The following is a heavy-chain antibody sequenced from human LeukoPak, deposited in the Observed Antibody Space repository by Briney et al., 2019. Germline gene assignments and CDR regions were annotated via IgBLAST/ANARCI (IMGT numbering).Heavy chain of an antibody. CDR3: ARVRNRRSNWYFDL. Sequence: SVKVSCKASGGTFSSYAISWVRQAPGQGLEWMGGIIPIFGTANYAQKFQGRVTITADESTSTAYMELSSLRSEDTAVYYCARVRNRRSNWYFDLWGRGTLVTVSS. CDR1: GGTFSSYA. CDR2: IIPIFGTA. J-gene: IGHJ2*01. V-gene: IGHV1-69*13.